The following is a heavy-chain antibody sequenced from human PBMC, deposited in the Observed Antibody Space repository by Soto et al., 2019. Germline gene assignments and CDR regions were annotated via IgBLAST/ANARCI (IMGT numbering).Heavy chain of an antibody. CDR2: ISSSISTM. D-gene: IGHD5-18*01. Sequence: EVQLVESGGGLVQPGGSLRLSCAASGFTFSSYSMNWVRQPPGKGLEWLSYISSSISTMHYADSVKGRFTISRDNAKNSLYLQINSLRDEDTAVYYCAREVRDTDVADFDYWGQGTLVTVSS. J-gene: IGHJ4*02. CDR3: AREVRDTDVADFDY. V-gene: IGHV3-48*02. CDR1: GFTFSSYS.